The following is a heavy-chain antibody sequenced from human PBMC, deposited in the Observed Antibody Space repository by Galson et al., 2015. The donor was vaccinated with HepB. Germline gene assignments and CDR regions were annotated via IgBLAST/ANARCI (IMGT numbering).Heavy chain of an antibody. V-gene: IGHV3-7*03. Sequence: SLRLSCAASGFTFSSYWMSWVRQAPGKGLEWVANIKQDGSEKYYVDSVKGRFTISRDNAKNSLYLQMNSLRAEDTAVYYCARDLRGYSYGSPDYWGQGTLVTVSS. D-gene: IGHD5-18*01. J-gene: IGHJ4*02. CDR3: ARDLRGYSYGSPDY. CDR1: GFTFSSYW. CDR2: IKQDGSEK.